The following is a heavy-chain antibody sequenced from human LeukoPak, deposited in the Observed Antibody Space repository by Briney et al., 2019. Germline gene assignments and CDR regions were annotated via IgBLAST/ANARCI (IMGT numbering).Heavy chain of an antibody. D-gene: IGHD6-19*01. Sequence: SETLSLTCTVSGGSIGSYYWSWIRRPAGKGLEWIGRIYTSGSTNYNPSLKSRVTMSVDTSKNQFSLKLSSVTAADTAVYYCARGGTSGWYPYYFDYWGQGTLVTVSS. CDR2: IYTSGST. J-gene: IGHJ4*02. V-gene: IGHV4-4*07. CDR1: GGSIGSYY. CDR3: ARGGTSGWYPYYFDY.